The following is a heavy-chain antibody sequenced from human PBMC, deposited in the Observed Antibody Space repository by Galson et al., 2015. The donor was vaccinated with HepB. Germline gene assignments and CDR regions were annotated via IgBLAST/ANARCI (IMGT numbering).Heavy chain of an antibody. J-gene: IGHJ3*02. CDR1: GFTLRNYG. D-gene: IGHD3-22*01. V-gene: IGHV3-30*04. Sequence: SLRLSCAASGFTLRNYGVHWVRQAPGKGLEWVAVISYDGSHKYYADSVKGRFTISRDNSKNTLYLQMNSLRAEDTAVYYCARDQGLADYYDTSGYYYDAFDIWGQGTMVTVSS. CDR2: ISYDGSHK. CDR3: ARDQGLADYYDTSGYYYDAFDI.